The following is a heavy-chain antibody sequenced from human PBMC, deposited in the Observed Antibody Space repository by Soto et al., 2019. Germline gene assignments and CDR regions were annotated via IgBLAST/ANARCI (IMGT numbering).Heavy chain of an antibody. CDR3: ARDVYEILGRVVRRLDS. D-gene: IGHD2-8*01. J-gene: IGHJ4*02. CDR1: GFTFGDYW. CDR2: LKRDGRER. Sequence: QAGGSLRLSCAASGFTFGDYWMTWVRHAPGKGLEWVANLKRDGRERYYVDSVKGRFSVSRDNAKNSLYLQMNNLRPEDTAVYYCARDVYEILGRVVRRLDSWGQGTLVTVSS. V-gene: IGHV3-7*03.